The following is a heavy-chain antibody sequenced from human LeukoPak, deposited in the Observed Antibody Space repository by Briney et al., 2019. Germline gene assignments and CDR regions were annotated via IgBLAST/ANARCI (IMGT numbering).Heavy chain of an antibody. CDR1: GFTFSSYS. V-gene: IGHV3-21*01. CDR3: ARVPQGYSYGSFDY. Sequence: PGGSLRLSCAASGFTFSSYSMNWVRQAPGKGLEWVSSISGTSISIYYAGSVKGRFTISRDNAKNSLSLQMNSLRAEDTAVYYCARVPQGYSYGSFDYWGQGTLVTVSS. J-gene: IGHJ4*02. CDR2: ISGTSISI. D-gene: IGHD5-18*01.